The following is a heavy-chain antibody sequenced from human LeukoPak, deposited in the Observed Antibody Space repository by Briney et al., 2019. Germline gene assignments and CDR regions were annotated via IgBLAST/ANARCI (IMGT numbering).Heavy chain of an antibody. Sequence: GGSLRLSCAASGFTFRNYWMSWVRQAPGTGLEWVANIKQDGSDRNYVTSVRGRFTISRDNSKNTLSLQMNSLRAEDTAMYYCARDGFSTSWGLAYWGQGTLVTVSS. CDR2: IKQDGSDR. J-gene: IGHJ4*02. CDR3: ARDGFSTSWGLAY. V-gene: IGHV3-7*03. CDR1: GFTFRNYW. D-gene: IGHD6-13*01.